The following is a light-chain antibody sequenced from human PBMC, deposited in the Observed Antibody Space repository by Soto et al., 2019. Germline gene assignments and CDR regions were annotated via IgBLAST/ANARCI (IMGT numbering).Light chain of an antibody. Sequence: EIVLTQSPGALSLSPGEGATLSCRASEPIRNNYLAWYQQQKPGQAPRLLIFGAFYRAAGIPDRFSGSGSGTDFTLTITTLKPEDFAVDYCHQYGNSPRTFGQGTKLEIK. V-gene: IGKV3-20*01. CDR2: GAF. CDR3: HQYGNSPRT. CDR1: EPIRNNY. J-gene: IGKJ2*01.